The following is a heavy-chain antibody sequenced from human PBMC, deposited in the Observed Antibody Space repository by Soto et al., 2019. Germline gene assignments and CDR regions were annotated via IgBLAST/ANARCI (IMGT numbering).Heavy chain of an antibody. CDR1: GGSISGYY. D-gene: IGHD6-19*01. Sequence: SETLSLTCAVYGGSISGYYWSWIRQPPGKGLEWIGEINHSGSTNYNPSLKSRVTISVDTSKNQFSLKLSSVTAADTAVYYCARGRSSGWPIRVPDAFDIWGQGTMVTVSS. CDR2: INHSGST. J-gene: IGHJ3*02. CDR3: ARGRSSGWPIRVPDAFDI. V-gene: IGHV4-34*01.